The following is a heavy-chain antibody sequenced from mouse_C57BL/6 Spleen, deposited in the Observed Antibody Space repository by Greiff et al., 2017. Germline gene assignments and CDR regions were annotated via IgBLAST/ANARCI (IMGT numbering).Heavy chain of an antibody. Sequence: EVQGVESGGGLVKPGGSLKLSCAASGFTFSSYAMSWVRQTPEKRLEWVATISDGGSYTYYPDNVKGRFTISRDNAKNNLYLQMSHLKSEDTAMYYCARGELGAWFAYWGQGTLVTVSA. D-gene: IGHD4-1*01. J-gene: IGHJ3*01. CDR2: ISDGGSYT. V-gene: IGHV5-4*01. CDR1: GFTFSSYA. CDR3: ARGELGAWFAY.